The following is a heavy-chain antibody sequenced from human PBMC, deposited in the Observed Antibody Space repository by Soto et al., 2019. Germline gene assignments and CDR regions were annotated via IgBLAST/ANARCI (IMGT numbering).Heavy chain of an antibody. J-gene: IGHJ6*02. D-gene: IGHD1-1*01. Sequence: EVQLVESGGGLVQPGGSLRLSCAASGFAFSRYWMHWVRQAPGKGLVWVSHINGDGSRTTYADSVEGRFTISRDNAKNTLSLHMNSLRGEDTAVYYCTRDNSDSWRNYYGMDVWGQGTTVTVSS. CDR1: GFAFSRYW. CDR2: INGDGSRT. CDR3: TRDNSDSWRNYYGMDV. V-gene: IGHV3-74*01.